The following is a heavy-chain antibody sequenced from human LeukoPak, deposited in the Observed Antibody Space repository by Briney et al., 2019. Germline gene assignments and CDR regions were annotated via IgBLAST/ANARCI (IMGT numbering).Heavy chain of an antibody. J-gene: IGHJ4*02. V-gene: IGHV4-39*01. CDR1: GGSISSSSDY. D-gene: IGHD3-22*01. CDR3: ARHLKSSGYPLFFDY. Sequence: PSETLSLTCTVSGGSISSSSDYWGWIRQPPGKGVEWIGSIYYSGGTYYNPSLKSRVTISVDTSKNQFSLKLSSVTAADTAVYYCARHLKSSGYPLFFDYWGRGTLVTVSS. CDR2: IYYSGGT.